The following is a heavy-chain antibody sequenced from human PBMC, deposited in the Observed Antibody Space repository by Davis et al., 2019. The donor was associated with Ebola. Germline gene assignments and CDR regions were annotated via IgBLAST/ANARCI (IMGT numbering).Heavy chain of an antibody. CDR1: GFTFSSYG. D-gene: IGHD6-13*01. Sequence: GESLKISCAASGFTFSSYGMHWVRQAPGKGLEWVAVISYDGSNKYYADSVKGRFTISRDNSKNTLYLQMNSLRAEDTAVYYCAKAIAAAGTDYWGQGTLVTVSS. CDR3: AKAIAAAGTDY. CDR2: ISYDGSNK. J-gene: IGHJ4*02. V-gene: IGHV3-30*18.